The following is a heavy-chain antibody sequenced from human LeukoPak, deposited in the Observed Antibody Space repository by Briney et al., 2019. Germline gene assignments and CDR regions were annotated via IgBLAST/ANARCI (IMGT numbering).Heavy chain of an antibody. J-gene: IGHJ5*02. CDR1: GGSISSSSYY. D-gene: IGHD2-15*01. Sequence: SETLSLTCTVSGGSISSSSYYWGWIRQPPGKGLEWIGSIYYSGSTYYNPSLKSRVTISVDTSKNQFSLKLSSVTAADTAVYYCARHIRTVVLAAYNWFHPWGQGPLVTVSS. CDR2: IYYSGST. CDR3: ARHIRTVVLAAYNWFHP. V-gene: IGHV4-39*01.